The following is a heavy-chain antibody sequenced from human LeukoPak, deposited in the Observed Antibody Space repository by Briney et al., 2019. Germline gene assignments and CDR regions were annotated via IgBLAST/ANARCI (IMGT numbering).Heavy chain of an antibody. CDR2: ISHDSGVR. J-gene: IGHJ4*02. Sequence: GGSLRLSCEASGFIFSRDSMNWVRQAPGKGLEWISYISHDSGVRYYADSVRGRFTISRNNAKNSLSLQMNSLRADDTAVYYCTRDRGYSTFDYWGQGTLVTVSS. CDR1: GFIFSRDS. V-gene: IGHV3-48*01. D-gene: IGHD3-22*01. CDR3: TRDRGYSTFDY.